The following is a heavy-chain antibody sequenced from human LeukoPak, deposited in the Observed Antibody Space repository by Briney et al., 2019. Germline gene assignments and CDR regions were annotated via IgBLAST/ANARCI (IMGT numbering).Heavy chain of an antibody. D-gene: IGHD1-7*01. V-gene: IGHV2-5*02. J-gene: IGHJ3*02. CDR3: AHRRNTLPGTTYRAFHT. CDR1: GFSLSTSEMG. CDR2: IYWDDDK. Sequence: SGPTLVKPTQTLTLTCTFSGFSLSTSEMGVGWIRQAPGKALECLVIIYWDDDKYYSASLKNRLTITNDTSKNQVVLTLTNVNPVDTATYYCAHRRNTLPGTTYRAFHTWGQGTVVTVS.